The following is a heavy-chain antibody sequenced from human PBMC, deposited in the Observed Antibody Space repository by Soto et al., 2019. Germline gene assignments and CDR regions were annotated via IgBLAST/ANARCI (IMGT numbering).Heavy chain of an antibody. CDR2: ISYDGSNK. Sequence: QVQLVESGGGVVQPGRSLRLSCAASGFTFSSYGMHWVRQAPGKGLEWVAVISYDGSNKYYADSVKGRFTISRDNSKNTLYLQMNSLRAEDTAVYYCAKDLDGSSSRSRPSPYYYYYGMDVWGQGTTVTVSS. D-gene: IGHD6-13*01. CDR3: AKDLDGSSSRSRPSPYYYYYGMDV. J-gene: IGHJ6*02. CDR1: GFTFSSYG. V-gene: IGHV3-30*18.